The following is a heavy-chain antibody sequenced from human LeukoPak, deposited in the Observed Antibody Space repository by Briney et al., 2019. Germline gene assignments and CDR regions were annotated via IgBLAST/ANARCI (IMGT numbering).Heavy chain of an antibody. CDR1: GLTFSSYA. CDR3: AKISSGYPYYFDY. J-gene: IGHJ4*02. Sequence: PGGSLRLSCAASGLTFSSYAMSWVRQAPGKGLEWVSAISGSGGSTYYADSVKGRFTISRDNSKNTLYLQMNSLRAEDTAVYYCAKISSGYPYYFDYWGQGTLVTVSS. V-gene: IGHV3-23*01. D-gene: IGHD3-22*01. CDR2: ISGSGGST.